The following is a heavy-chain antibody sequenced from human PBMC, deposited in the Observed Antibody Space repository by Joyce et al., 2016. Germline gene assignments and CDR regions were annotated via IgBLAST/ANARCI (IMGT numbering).Heavy chain of an antibody. V-gene: IGHV3-30*18. D-gene: IGHD6-25*01. CDR2: IAYEGIYK. J-gene: IGHJ4*02. CDR1: GLTLSNYG. CDR3: AKILTATYSSGWFLDY. Sequence: QVQLVESGGGVVQPGRSLRLSCAASGLTLSNYGVHWVRQAPGKVREWVAVIAYEGIYKYYADSGKGRFTISRDNSKNTVFLEMNSLRTEDTTVYYCAKILTATYSSGWFLDYWGQGTLVTVSS.